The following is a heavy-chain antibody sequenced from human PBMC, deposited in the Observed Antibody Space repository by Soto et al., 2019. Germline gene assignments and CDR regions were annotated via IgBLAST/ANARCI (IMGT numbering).Heavy chain of an antibody. CDR1: GFRFSTYD. CDR3: VRQAKLTTVTANVGYYYGLDV. V-gene: IGHV3-23*01. Sequence: DVQLLESGGGLVQPGGSLRLSCAASGFRFSTYDMSWVRQAPGKGLEWVSVMSGSGSGTYYADSVKGRFTISRDNSKKPLYLQMNSLSAEDTAVYYCVRQAKLTTVTANVGYYYGLDVWGQGTTVTVSS. J-gene: IGHJ6*02. CDR2: MSGSGSGT. D-gene: IGHD4-4*01.